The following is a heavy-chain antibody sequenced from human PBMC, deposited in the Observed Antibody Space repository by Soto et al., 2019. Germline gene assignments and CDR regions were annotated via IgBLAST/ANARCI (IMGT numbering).Heavy chain of an antibody. Sequence: QVQLVQSGAEVKKPGASVKVSCKASGYTFTSYDINWVRQATGQGLEWMGWMNPNSGNTGYAQKFQGRVTMTRNTSISTAYMELSSLRSEDTAVYYCARAAYSSGWYVHKSNFNWFDPWGQGTLVTVSS. D-gene: IGHD6-19*01. CDR3: ARAAYSSGWYVHKSNFNWFDP. CDR1: GYTFTSYD. V-gene: IGHV1-8*01. J-gene: IGHJ5*02. CDR2: MNPNSGNT.